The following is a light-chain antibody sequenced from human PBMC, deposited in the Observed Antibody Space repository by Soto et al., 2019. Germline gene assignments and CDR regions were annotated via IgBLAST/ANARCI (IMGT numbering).Light chain of an antibody. Sequence: QSVLTQPPSASGPPGQRVTISCSGSSSNIGSNYVYWYQQLPGTAPKLLIYRNNQRPSGVPDRFSGSKSGTSASLAISGLRSEDEDDYYCAAWDDSLSGVVFGGGTKVTVL. J-gene: IGLJ2*01. V-gene: IGLV1-47*01. CDR3: AAWDDSLSGVV. CDR1: SSNIGSNY. CDR2: RNN.